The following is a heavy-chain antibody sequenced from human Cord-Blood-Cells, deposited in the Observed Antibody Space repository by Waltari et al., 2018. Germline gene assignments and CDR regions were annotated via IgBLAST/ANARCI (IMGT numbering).Heavy chain of an antibody. CDR3: ARILGSSSSWYFDL. D-gene: IGHD6-6*01. CDR2: INPNSGGT. CDR1: GNTITGYY. V-gene: IGHV1-2*02. Sequence: QVQLVPSGAAVKKLGASVNVSCKASGNTITGYYMHWVRQPPGQGLEWKGWINPNSGGTNYAQKFRGRVTMTRDTSISTAYMELSMLRSDDTAVYYCARILGSSSSWYFDLWGRGTLVTVSS. J-gene: IGHJ2*01.